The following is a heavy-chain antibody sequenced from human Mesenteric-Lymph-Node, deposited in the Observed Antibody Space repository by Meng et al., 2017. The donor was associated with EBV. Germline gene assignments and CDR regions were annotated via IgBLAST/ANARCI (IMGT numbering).Heavy chain of an antibody. CDR2: IYSGGRT. Sequence: QQIEPGPDGVGPSETLSLTCTVSGGSISRSSYYWGWIRQPPGEGLEWMVSIYSGGRTYYSQSLESRVTISVDTSKNQFSLKLNSVTAADTSVYFCASLLNVFGGVIVDYWGQGALVTVSS. CDR1: GGSISRSSYY. V-gene: IGHV4-39*01. CDR3: ASLLNVFGGVIVDY. D-gene: IGHD3-16*02. J-gene: IGHJ4*02.